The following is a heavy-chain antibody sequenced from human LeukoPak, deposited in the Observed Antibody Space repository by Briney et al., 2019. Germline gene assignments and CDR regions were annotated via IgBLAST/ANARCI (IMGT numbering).Heavy chain of an antibody. Sequence: SETLSLTCTVSGGSISSYYWSWIRQPPGKGLEWIGYIHYSGSTNYNPSLKSRVTISVDTSKNQFSLKLSSVTAADTAVYYCARAGMVRGVTGFDPWGQGTLVTVSS. J-gene: IGHJ5*02. D-gene: IGHD3-10*01. V-gene: IGHV4-59*08. CDR1: GGSISSYY. CDR2: IHYSGST. CDR3: ARAGMVRGVTGFDP.